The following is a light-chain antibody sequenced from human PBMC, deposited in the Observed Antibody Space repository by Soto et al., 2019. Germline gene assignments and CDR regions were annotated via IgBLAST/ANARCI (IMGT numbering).Light chain of an antibody. CDR3: QQYNIWPPYT. J-gene: IGKJ2*01. CDR2: GAS. V-gene: IGKV3-15*01. CDR1: QRISSN. Sequence: EIVMTQSPATLSVSPGERATLYCKASQRISSNLAWYQQKPGQPPRLHIYGASTRASGIPARFSRSGSGTEFTLTISGLQSEDFALYYCQQYNIWPPYTFGQGTKLEIK.